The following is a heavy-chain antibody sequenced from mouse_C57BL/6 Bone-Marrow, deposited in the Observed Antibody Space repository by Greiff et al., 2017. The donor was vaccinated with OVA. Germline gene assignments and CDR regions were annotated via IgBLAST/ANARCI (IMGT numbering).Heavy chain of an antibody. J-gene: IGHJ2*01. V-gene: IGHV1-52*01. CDR3: ARGALLYEGFDY. Sequence: QVQLQQPGAELVRPGSSVKLSCKASGYTFPSYWMHWVKQRPIQGLEWIGNIDPSDRETHYNQQFKDQATLTVDKSSSTAYMQLSSLTSEDSEVYYCARGALLYEGFDYWGQGPTPTVSS. D-gene: IGHD2-1*01. CDR2: IDPSDRET. CDR1: GYTFPSYW.